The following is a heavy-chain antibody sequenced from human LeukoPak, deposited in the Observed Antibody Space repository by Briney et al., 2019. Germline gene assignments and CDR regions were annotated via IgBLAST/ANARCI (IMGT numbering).Heavy chain of an antibody. V-gene: IGHV3-53*01. D-gene: IGHD6-19*01. CDR3: ARHGYTSGWVRS. J-gene: IGHJ4*02. Sequence: GGSLRLSCAASGFTVSSIHMVWVRQAPGKGLEWVSVTYTGGNSYYADSVKGRFIISRDISKNTLYLQMNSLRAEDSALYYCARHGYTSGWVRSWGQGTLVTVST. CDR2: TYTGGNS. CDR1: GFTVSSIH.